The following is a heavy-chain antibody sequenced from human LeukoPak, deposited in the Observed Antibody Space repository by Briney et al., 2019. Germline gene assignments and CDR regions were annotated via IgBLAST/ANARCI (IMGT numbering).Heavy chain of an antibody. CDR3: VRVFSGVVADY. CDR2: IKDGGIT. V-gene: IGHV4-34*01. D-gene: IGHD3-10*01. J-gene: IGHJ4*02. CDR1: SGSLSGYY. Sequence: SETLSLTCAVYSGSLSGYYWSWIRQPPGKGLEWIGEIKDGGITNYNPSLRSRVTISVDTSKKQLSLKLSSATAADTAVYYCVRVFSGVVADYWGQGTQVTVSS.